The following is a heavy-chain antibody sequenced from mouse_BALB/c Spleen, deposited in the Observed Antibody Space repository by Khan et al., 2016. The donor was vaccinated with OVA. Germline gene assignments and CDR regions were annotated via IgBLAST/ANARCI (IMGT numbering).Heavy chain of an antibody. J-gene: IGHJ1*01. CDR2: INTYTGEP. Sequence: QIQLVQSGPELKKPGETVKISCKASGYTFTNYGMNWVKQTPGKGLKWMGWINTYTGEPTYADDFKGRFAYSLDTSASTAYLQINNLKYGDSATYCWGSGGYWYFDVWGAGTTVTVSS. CDR3: GSGGYWYFDV. D-gene: IGHD1-1*02. CDR1: GYTFTNYG. V-gene: IGHV9-3-1*01.